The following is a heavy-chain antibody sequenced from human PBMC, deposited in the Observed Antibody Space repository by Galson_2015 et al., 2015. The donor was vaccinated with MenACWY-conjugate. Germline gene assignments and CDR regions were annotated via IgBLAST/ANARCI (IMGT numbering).Heavy chain of an antibody. D-gene: IGHD3-10*01. V-gene: IGHV3-23*01. J-gene: IGHJ4*02. Sequence: SLRLSCAASGFTFSSYAMSWVRQAPGKGLEWVSTISGSGGSTYYADSVKGRFTISRDNSKNTLYLQMNSLRAEDTAVYYCTKDGRVGPLVRGLTPPPHWGQGTLVTVSS. CDR3: TKDGRVGPLVRGLTPPPH. CDR2: ISGSGGST. CDR1: GFTFSSYA.